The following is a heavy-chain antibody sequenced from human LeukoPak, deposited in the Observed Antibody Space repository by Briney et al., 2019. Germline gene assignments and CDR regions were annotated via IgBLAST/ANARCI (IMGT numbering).Heavy chain of an antibody. CDR2: MNPNSGNT. V-gene: IGHV1-8*03. D-gene: IGHD1-26*01. Sequence: GASVKVSCKASGYTFTSYDINWVRQATGQGLEWMGWMNPNSGNTGYAQKFQGRVTITRNTSIRTAYMELSSLRSDDTAVYYCARDKREPRYAFDIWGQGTMITVSS. CDR1: GYTFTSYD. CDR3: ARDKREPRYAFDI. J-gene: IGHJ3*02.